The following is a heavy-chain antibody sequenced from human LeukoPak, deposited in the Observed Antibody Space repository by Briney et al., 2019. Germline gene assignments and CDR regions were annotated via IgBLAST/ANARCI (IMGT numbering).Heavy chain of an antibody. V-gene: IGHV1-2*02. CDR2: INPNSGGT. CDR3: ARFSRGWNYYYYMDV. J-gene: IGHJ6*03. CDR1: GYTFTSYY. Sequence: ASVKVSCKASGYTFTSYYIHWVRQAPGQGLEWMGWINPNSGGTNYAQKFQGRVTMTRDTSISTAYMELSRLRSDDTAVYYCARFSRGWNYYYYMDVWGKGTTVTISS. D-gene: IGHD6-19*01.